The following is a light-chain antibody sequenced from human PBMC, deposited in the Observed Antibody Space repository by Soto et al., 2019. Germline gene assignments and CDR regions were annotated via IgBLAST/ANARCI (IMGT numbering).Light chain of an antibody. V-gene: IGKV3-15*01. CDR1: QSVANN. CDR2: GAS. Sequence: EIVMTQSPASLSVSPGDGATLSCRASQSVANNVAWYQQKPGQGPRLLIHGASTRAVGVPARFSGSGSGTDFTLTINSLQSEDFAVYYCQQYHNWPPQYTFGQGTKLQIK. J-gene: IGKJ2*01. CDR3: QQYHNWPPQYT.